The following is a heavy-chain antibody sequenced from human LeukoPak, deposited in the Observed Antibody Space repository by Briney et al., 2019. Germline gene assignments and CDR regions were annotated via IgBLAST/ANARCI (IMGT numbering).Heavy chain of an antibody. Sequence: GASVKVSCKASGGTFSSYAISGVRQAPGQGLEWMGRIIPILGIANYAQKFQGRVTITADKSTGTAYMELSSLRSEDTAVYYCASSVMVRGVISGAFDIWGQGTMVTVSS. CDR2: IIPILGIA. CDR1: GGTFSSYA. V-gene: IGHV1-69*04. J-gene: IGHJ3*02. D-gene: IGHD3-10*01. CDR3: ASSVMVRGVISGAFDI.